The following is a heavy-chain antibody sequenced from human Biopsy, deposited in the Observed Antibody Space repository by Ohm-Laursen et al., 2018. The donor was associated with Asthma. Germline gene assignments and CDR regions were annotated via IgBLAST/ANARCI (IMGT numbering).Heavy chain of an antibody. J-gene: IGHJ3*02. CDR2: VKGDGRRT. V-gene: IGHV3-74*01. CDR1: GLTFIDYW. CDR3: VRDGTDDAFDI. Sequence: SLRLSCAASGLTFIDYWMHWVRQAPGKGLEWVSRVKGDGRRTSYADSVKGRFTISRDNAKNTLYLQMNSLGVEDTAVYYCVRDGTDDAFDIWGQGTVVSVSS. D-gene: IGHD1-1*01.